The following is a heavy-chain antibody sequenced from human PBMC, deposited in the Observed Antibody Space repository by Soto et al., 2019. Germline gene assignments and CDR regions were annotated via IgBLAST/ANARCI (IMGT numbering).Heavy chain of an antibody. CDR1: GFTLSDYA. CDR2: ISDEGDRE. V-gene: IGHV3-30-3*01. CDR3: ARVEMATIWFFDY. J-gene: IGHJ4*02. Sequence: PGGSLRLSCAVSGFTLSDYAMHWVRQAPGKGLEWVGVISDEGDREYYADSVKGRFTISRDNSKNTLSLEMSSLRTEDTAVYHCARVEMATIWFFDYWGQGTLVTVSS. D-gene: IGHD5-12*01.